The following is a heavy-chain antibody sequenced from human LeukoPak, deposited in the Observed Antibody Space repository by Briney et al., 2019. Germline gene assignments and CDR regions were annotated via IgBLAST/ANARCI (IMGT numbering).Heavy chain of an antibody. D-gene: IGHD3-10*01. J-gene: IGHJ4*02. CDR2: ISYDGSNK. CDR1: GFTFSSYG. Sequence: GGSLRLSCAASGFTFSSYGMHWVRQAPAKGLEWVATISYDGSNKYYADSVKGRFTISRDNSKNTLYLQMNSLRAEDTAVYYCARGNYYGSGCDFWGQGSLVTVSS. V-gene: IGHV3-30*03. CDR3: ARGNYYGSGCDF.